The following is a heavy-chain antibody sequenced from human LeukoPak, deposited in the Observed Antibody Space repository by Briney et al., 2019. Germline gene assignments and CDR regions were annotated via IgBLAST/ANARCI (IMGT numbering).Heavy chain of an antibody. CDR3: ARGYDSLTGFRLDY. CDR2: IYHSGST. D-gene: IGHD3-9*01. J-gene: IGHJ4*02. CDR1: GYSLSRGYY. V-gene: IGHV4-38-2*01. Sequence: SDTLSLTCAVSGYSLSRGYYWGSIRQRPGAGLEWIGSIYHSGSTYYTPSLKSRVTISVDTSKNQLSLKVSSVTAADTAVYYCARGYDSLTGFRLDYWGQGTLVTVSS.